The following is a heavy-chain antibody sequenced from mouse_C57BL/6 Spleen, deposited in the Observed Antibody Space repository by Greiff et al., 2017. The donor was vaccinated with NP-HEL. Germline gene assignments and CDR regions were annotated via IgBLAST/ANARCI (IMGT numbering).Heavy chain of an antibody. J-gene: IGHJ2*01. D-gene: IGHD1-1*01. CDR2: IYPGGGYT. Sequence: QVQLKESGAELVRPGTSVKMSCKASGYTFTNYWIGWAKQRPGHGLEWIGDIYPGGGYTNYNEKFKGKATLTSDKSSSTAYMQFSSLTSEDSAIYYCARRFTTVAYFDYWGQGTTLTVSS. CDR1: GYTFTNYW. V-gene: IGHV1-63*01. CDR3: ARRFTTVAYFDY.